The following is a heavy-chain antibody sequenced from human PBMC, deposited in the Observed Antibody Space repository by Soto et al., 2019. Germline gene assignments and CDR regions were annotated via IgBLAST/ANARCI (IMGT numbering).Heavy chain of an antibody. Sequence: SETLSLTCTVSGGSISSYYWSWIRQPPGKGLEWIGYIYYSGSTNYNPSLKSRVTISVDTSKNQFSLKLSSVTAADTAVYYCARVAATGQIFYYFDYWGQGTLVTVSS. V-gene: IGHV4-59*01. CDR1: GGSISSYY. J-gene: IGHJ4*02. CDR2: IYYSGST. CDR3: ARVAATGQIFYYFDY. D-gene: IGHD1-26*01.